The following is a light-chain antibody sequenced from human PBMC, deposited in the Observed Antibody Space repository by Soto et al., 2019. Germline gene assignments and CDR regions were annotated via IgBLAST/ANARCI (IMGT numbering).Light chain of an antibody. CDR1: QSVSGSY. Sequence: EIVLTQSPGTLSLSPGERATLSCRASQSVSGSYLAWYQQKPGQAPRLLIYGASSRATGTPDRFSGSGSGTDFTLTISRLESEDFAVYYCQQYGSSPLFTFGPGTKVDIK. J-gene: IGKJ3*01. CDR2: GAS. V-gene: IGKV3-20*01. CDR3: QQYGSSPLFT.